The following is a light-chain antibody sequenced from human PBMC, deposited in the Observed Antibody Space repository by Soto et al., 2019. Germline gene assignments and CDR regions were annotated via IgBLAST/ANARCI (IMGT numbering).Light chain of an antibody. CDR1: QSVSSD. Sequence: EIVMTQSPATLSVSPAERATLSCMASQSVSSDLALYHQKPGQAPRLLIYGASTRATGIPARFSGSGSGTEFTLTISSLQPEDFATYYCQQSYSTPLTLGGGTKVDIK. CDR3: QQSYSTPLT. V-gene: IGKV3-15*01. CDR2: GAS. J-gene: IGKJ4*01.